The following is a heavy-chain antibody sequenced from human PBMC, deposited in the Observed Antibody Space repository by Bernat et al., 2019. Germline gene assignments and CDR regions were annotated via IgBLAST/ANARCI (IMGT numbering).Heavy chain of an antibody. Sequence: QVQLQESGPGLVKPSETLSLTCTVSGRPISSYYWSWIRQPPGKGLEWIGYIYYSGSTNYNPSLKSRVTISVDASKNQFALKLSSVTAADTAVYYCAGTIAVAADYYYGMDVWGQGTTVTVSS. V-gene: IGHV4-59*01. CDR3: AGTIAVAADYYYGMDV. CDR1: GRPISSYY. J-gene: IGHJ6*02. D-gene: IGHD6-19*01. CDR2: IYYSGST.